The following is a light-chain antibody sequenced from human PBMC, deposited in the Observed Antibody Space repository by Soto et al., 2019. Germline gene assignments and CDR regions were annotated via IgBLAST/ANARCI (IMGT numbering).Light chain of an antibody. V-gene: IGKV3-20*01. Sequence: EVVLTQSPGTLSLSPGERATLSCRASQSVTSSYLAWYQQKPGQAPRLLTYAASSRATGIPDRFNGSGSGTDFTLSISRLEPEDFPVYYCQHYGSSVTWTSGQGTKVEIK. CDR3: QHYGSSVTWT. CDR1: QSVTSSY. CDR2: AAS. J-gene: IGKJ1*01.